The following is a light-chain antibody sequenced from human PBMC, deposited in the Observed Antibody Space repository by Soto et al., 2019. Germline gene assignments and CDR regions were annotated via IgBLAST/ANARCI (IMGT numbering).Light chain of an antibody. Sequence: EIVLTQSPATLSLSPGDRATLSCRASQSVRSDYFAWYQQKPGQAPRVIIFGVSTRATAIPDRFSGSGSGTDFTLTISRLEPEDFAVYYCQQHGSSSWTFGQGTKVDIK. V-gene: IGKV3-20*01. J-gene: IGKJ1*01. CDR3: QQHGSSSWT. CDR1: QSVRSDY. CDR2: GVS.